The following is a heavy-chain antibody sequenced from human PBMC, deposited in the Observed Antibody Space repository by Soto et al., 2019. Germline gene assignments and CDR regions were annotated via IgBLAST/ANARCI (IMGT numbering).Heavy chain of an antibody. J-gene: IGHJ3*02. D-gene: IGHD3-22*01. CDR2: ISAYNGNT. CDR3: ARDRVTMIVVVIGDDAFDI. V-gene: IGHV1-18*01. CDR1: GYTFTSYG. Sequence: QVQLVQSGAEVKKPGASVKVSCKASGYTFTSYGISWVRQAPGQGLEWMGWISAYNGNTNYAQKLQGRVTMITDTSTSTAYMELRSLRSDDTAVYYCARDRVTMIVVVIGDDAFDIWGQGTMVTVSS.